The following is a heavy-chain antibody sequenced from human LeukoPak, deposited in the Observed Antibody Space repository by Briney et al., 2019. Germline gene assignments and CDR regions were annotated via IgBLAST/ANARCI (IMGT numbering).Heavy chain of an antibody. CDR2: ISYDGSNK. CDR3: AKEVDGASGTKIGYFQH. Sequence: GGSLRLSCAASGFTFRSYGMHWVRQAPGKGLEWVAVISYDGSNKYYGDSVKGRFTISRDNSKNTLYLQMNSLRAEDTAVYYCAKEVDGASGTKIGYFQHWGQGALVIVSS. J-gene: IGHJ1*01. V-gene: IGHV3-30*18. CDR1: GFTFRSYG. D-gene: IGHD1-26*01.